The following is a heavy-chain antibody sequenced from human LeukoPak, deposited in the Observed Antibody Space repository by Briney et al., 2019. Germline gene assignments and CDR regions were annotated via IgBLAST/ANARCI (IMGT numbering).Heavy chain of an antibody. V-gene: IGHV1-8*01. CDR1: GYTFTIYD. CDR2: MNPKSGNT. D-gene: IGHD6-13*01. CDR3: ARTRGAAANLRDY. J-gene: IGHJ4*02. Sequence: ASVKVSSTASGYTFTIYDINWVRQAPGQGLEWMGWMNPKSGNTGYAQKLQGRVTMTRNTSISTAYMELSSLRSEDTAVYYCARTRGAAANLRDYWGQGTLVTVSS.